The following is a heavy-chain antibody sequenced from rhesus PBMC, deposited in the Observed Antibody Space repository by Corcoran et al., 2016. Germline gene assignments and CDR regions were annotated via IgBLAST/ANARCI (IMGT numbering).Heavy chain of an antibody. J-gene: IGHJ4*01. CDR3: ARACTGSGCYSYVGFDY. D-gene: IGHD2-21*01. V-gene: IGHV4S10*01. CDR1: GGSISDSYR. Sequence: QVQLQESGPGVVKPSETLSLTCAVSGGSISDSYRWSWIRQPPGKGLEWIGYIYGSSTSTNYNPSLKSRVTSSKDTSKNQFAVKLSSVTAADTAVYYCARACTGSGCYSYVGFDYWGQGVLVTVSS. CDR2: IYGSSTST.